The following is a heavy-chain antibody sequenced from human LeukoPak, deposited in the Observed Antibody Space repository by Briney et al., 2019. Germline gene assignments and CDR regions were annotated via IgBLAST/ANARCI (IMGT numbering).Heavy chain of an antibody. D-gene: IGHD6-19*01. Sequence: GGSLRLSCAASRFTFSGYAMYWVRQAPGKGLEWVSCIDASGVNTYYADSVKGRFTIPRDNSNNTLYLQMNSLRAEDTAVYYCAKGSGSGWYGWFDPWGQGTLVTVSS. V-gene: IGHV3-23*01. J-gene: IGHJ5*02. CDR2: IDASGVNT. CDR3: AKGSGSGWYGWFDP. CDR1: RFTFSGYA.